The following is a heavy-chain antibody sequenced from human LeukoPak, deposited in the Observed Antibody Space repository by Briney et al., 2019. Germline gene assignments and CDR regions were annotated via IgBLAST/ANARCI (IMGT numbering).Heavy chain of an antibody. V-gene: IGHV4-34*01. CDR3: ARAGRYCSSTSCWFDY. J-gene: IGHJ4*02. CDR1: GGSISGNY. D-gene: IGHD2-2*01. Sequence: NPSETLSLTCTVSGGSISGNYWSWIRQPPGKGLEWIGEINHSGSTNYNPSLKSRVTISVDTSKNQFSLKLSSVTAADTAVYYCARAGRYCSSTSCWFDYWGQGTLVTVSS. CDR2: INHSGST.